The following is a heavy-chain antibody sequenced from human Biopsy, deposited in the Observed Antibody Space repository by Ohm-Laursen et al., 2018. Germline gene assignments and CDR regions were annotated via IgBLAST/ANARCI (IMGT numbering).Heavy chain of an antibody. D-gene: IGHD2-21*02. CDR3: AKDLGQVTAAIGY. CDR2: ITWNSGSI. J-gene: IGHJ4*02. CDR1: GFTFDDYA. V-gene: IGHV3-9*01. Sequence: SLRLSCSASGFTFDDYAMHWVRQAPGKGLEWVSGITWNSGSIGYADSVKGRFSIFRDNAKRSLYLQMNSLRAEDTALYYCAKDLGQVTAAIGYWGQGTLVTVSS.